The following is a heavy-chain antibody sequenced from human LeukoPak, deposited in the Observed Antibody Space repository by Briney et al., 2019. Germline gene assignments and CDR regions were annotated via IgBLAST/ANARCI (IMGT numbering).Heavy chain of an antibody. D-gene: IGHD6-19*01. CDR1: GYTLTELS. Sequence: ASVKVSCKVSGYTLTELSMHWVRQAPGKGLEWMGGFDPEDGETIYAQKFQGRVTMTEDTSTDTAYMELSSLRSEDTAVYSCATVCRDSCKVFPPGYSSGWGDYWGQGTLVTVSS. J-gene: IGHJ4*02. V-gene: IGHV1-24*01. CDR2: FDPEDGET. CDR3: ATVCRDSCKVFPPGYSSGWGDY.